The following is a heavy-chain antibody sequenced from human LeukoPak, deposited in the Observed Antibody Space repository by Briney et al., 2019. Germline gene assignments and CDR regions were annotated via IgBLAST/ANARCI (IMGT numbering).Heavy chain of an antibody. Sequence: PGGSLRLSCAASGFTFSSYWMHWVRQAPGKGLVWVSRINSDGSSTSYADSVKGRFTISRDNSKNTLYLQMNSLRAEDTALYYCAKDSGLRWFGENFYYMDVWGKGTTVTISS. CDR1: GFTFSSYW. CDR3: AKDSGLRWFGENFYYMDV. V-gene: IGHV3-74*01. D-gene: IGHD3-10*01. CDR2: INSDGSST. J-gene: IGHJ6*03.